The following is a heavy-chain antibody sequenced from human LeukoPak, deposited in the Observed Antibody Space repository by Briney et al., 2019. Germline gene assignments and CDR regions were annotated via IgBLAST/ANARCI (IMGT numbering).Heavy chain of an antibody. J-gene: IGHJ4*02. V-gene: IGHV4-61*02. Sequence: SETLSLTCTVSGGSISSGSYYWSWIRQPAGKGLAWIGRIYTSGSTNYNPSLKSRVTISVDTSKNQFSLKLSSVTAADTAVYYCARDSGSGGTIDYWGQGTLVTVSS. D-gene: IGHD1-14*01. CDR2: IYTSGST. CDR1: GGSISSGSYY. CDR3: ARDSGSGGTIDY.